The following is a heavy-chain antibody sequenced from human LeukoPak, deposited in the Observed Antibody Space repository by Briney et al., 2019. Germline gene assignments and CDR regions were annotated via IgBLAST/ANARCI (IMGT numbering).Heavy chain of an antibody. V-gene: IGHV4-59*01. J-gene: IGHJ6*03. CDR1: GGSISSYY. CDR3: ARYSSSSGRYYYYMDV. D-gene: IGHD6-6*01. CDR2: IYYSGST. Sequence: SETLSLTCTVSGGSISSYYWSWIRQPPGKGLEWIGYIYYSGSTNYNPSLKSRVTISADTSKNQFSLKLSSVTAADTAVYYCARYSSSSGRYYYYMDVWGKGTTVTVSS.